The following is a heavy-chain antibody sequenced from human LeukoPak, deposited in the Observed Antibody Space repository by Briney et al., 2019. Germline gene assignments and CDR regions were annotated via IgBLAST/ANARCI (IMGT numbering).Heavy chain of an antibody. CDR1: GGSISSGSYY. J-gene: IGHJ4*02. CDR2: IYYSGST. V-gene: IGHV4-31*03. D-gene: IGHD2-2*01. CDR3: ARVRVVPAAIARGPYFDY. Sequence: PSETLSLTCTVSGGSISSGSYYWSWIRQHPGKGLEWIGYIYYSGSTYYNPSLKSRVTISVDTSKNQFSLKLSSVTAADTAVYYCARVRVVPAAIARGPYFDYWGQGTLVTVSS.